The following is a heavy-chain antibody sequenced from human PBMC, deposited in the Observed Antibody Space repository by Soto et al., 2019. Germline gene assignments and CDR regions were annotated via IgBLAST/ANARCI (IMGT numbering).Heavy chain of an antibody. CDR1: GGSFSGYY. D-gene: IGHD6-13*01. V-gene: IGHV4-34*01. J-gene: IGHJ6*01. CDR2: INHSGST. Sequence: SETLSLTCAVYGGSFSGYYWSWIRQPPGKGLEWIGEINHSGSTNYNPSLKSRVTISVDTSKNQFSLKLSSVTAADTAVYYCARQYSSSSSGLYYYYYYGMDVWGQGTTVTVSS. CDR3: ARQYSSSSSGLYYYYYYGMDV.